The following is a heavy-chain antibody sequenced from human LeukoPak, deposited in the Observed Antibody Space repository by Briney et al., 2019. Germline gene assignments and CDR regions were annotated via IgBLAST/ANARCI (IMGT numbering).Heavy chain of an antibody. CDR1: GFIFDNYA. CDR2: ISWNGDTI. V-gene: IGHV3-9*01. CDR3: AKDQHDICTGPDF. J-gene: IGHJ4*02. Sequence: GGSLRLSCAASGFIFDNYAMHWVRQAPGKGLEWVSGISWNGDTIAYADSVKGRFTISRDSAKNSLYLQMRSLRPEDTAFYYCAKDQHDICTGPDFWGQGTLVSVSS. D-gene: IGHD3-9*01.